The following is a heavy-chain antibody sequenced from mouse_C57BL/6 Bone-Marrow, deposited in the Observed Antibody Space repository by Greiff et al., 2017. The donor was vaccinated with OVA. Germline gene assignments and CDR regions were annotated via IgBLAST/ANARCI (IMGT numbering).Heavy chain of an antibody. J-gene: IGHJ4*01. CDR2: INPNNGGT. D-gene: IGHD4-1*02. CDR3: ARWRVQLGAMDY. V-gene: IGHV1-18*01. CDR1: GYTFTDYN. Sequence: VQLKESGPELVKPGASVKIPCKASGYTFTDYNMDWVKQSHGKSLEWIGDINPNNGGTIYNQKFKGKATLTVDKSSSTAYMELRSLTSEDTAVYYCARWRVQLGAMDYWGQGTSVTVSS.